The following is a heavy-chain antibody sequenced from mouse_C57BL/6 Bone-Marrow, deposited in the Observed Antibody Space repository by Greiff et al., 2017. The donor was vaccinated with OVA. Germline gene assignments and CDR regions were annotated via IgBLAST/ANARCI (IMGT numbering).Heavy chain of an antibody. D-gene: IGHD2-3*01. V-gene: IGHV5-6*01. J-gene: IGHJ2*01. CDR2: ISSGGSYT. CDR3: ARFYDGYYGYFDY. CDR1: GFTFSSYG. Sequence: VQLKESGGDLVKPGGSLKLSCAASGFTFSSYGMSWVRQTPDKRLAWVATISSGGSYTYYPDSVKGRFTISRDNAKNTLYLQMSSLKSEDTAMYYCARFYDGYYGYFDYWGQGTTLTVSS.